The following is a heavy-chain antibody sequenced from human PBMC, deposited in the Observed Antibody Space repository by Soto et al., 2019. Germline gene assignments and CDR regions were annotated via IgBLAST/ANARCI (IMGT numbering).Heavy chain of an antibody. Sequence: QVQLVQSGAEVKKPGASVKVSCKASGHTFTSNHMHWVRQAPGQGLEWMGIINPSGGSATYAQQFQDRVTVTRDTSTSTVYMELSSLRSADTAVYYCARGTSGGSCRYWGQGTLVTVSS. J-gene: IGHJ4*02. CDR2: INPSGGSA. D-gene: IGHD2-15*01. CDR3: ARGTSGGSCRY. V-gene: IGHV1-46*01. CDR1: GHTFTSNH.